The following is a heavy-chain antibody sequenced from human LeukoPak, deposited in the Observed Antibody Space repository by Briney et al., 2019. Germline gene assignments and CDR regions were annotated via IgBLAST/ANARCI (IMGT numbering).Heavy chain of an antibody. CDR2: IYSGGST. V-gene: IGHV3-53*01. Sequence: LAGVSLRLSCAASGFTVSSNYMSWVRQAPGKGLEWVSVIYSGGSTYYADSVKGRFTTSRDNSKNTLYLQMNSLRAEDTAVYYCAKGSSGYYDAFDIWGQGTMVTVSS. D-gene: IGHD3-22*01. J-gene: IGHJ3*02. CDR1: GFTVSSNY. CDR3: AKGSSGYYDAFDI.